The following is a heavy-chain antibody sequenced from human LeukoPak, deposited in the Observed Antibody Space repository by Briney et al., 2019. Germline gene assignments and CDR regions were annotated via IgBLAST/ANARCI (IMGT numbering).Heavy chain of an antibody. CDR2: IYHTGAT. V-gene: IGHV4-34*01. J-gene: IGHJ4*02. CDR3: ARSPHRIAASGTIDH. Sequence: SETLSLTCAVYSGSFSGFHWTWIRQPPGKGLEWIGEIYHTGATNYSPSLKSRVTISSDTSKSQFSLNLKSVTAADTAVYSCARSPHRIAASGTIDHWGQGTLVTVSS. CDR1: SGSFSGFH. D-gene: IGHD6-13*01.